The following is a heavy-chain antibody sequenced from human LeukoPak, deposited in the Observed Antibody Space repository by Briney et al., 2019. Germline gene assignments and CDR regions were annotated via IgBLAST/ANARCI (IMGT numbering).Heavy chain of an antibody. V-gene: IGHV3-23*01. D-gene: IGHD2/OR15-2a*01. J-gene: IGHJ4*02. Sequence: GGSLRLSCAASGSTFNNYAMSWVRQAPGRSLEWVSTIGGSGGGTFYADSVKGRFTISRDKSKSTLCLQMDSLRADDTAIYYCARGGDTTFSNYWGQGTLVTVSS. CDR2: IGGSGGGT. CDR3: ARGGDTTFSNY. CDR1: GSTFNNYA.